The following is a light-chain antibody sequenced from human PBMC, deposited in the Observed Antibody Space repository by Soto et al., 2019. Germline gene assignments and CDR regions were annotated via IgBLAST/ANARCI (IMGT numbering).Light chain of an antibody. CDR1: QLIETY. J-gene: IGKJ4*01. CDR3: QHSHRTPLT. CDR2: AAS. Sequence: DIQMTQSPSSLSASVGDRVTITCRASQLIETYLNWYQQKPGTAPKLLIYAASRLQSGVPSRFSGNDPGTEFGPPASRLQSGDFGNYHCQHSHRTPLTFSGRSKLEV. V-gene: IGKV1-39*01.